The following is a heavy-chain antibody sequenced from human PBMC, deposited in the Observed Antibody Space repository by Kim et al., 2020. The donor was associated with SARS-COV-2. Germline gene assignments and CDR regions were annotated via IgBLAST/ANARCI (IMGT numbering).Heavy chain of an antibody. CDR3: ARLNSIAVAGVDY. V-gene: IGHV1-18*01. D-gene: IGHD6-19*01. J-gene: IGHJ4*02. Sequence: YAQKLQGRVTMTTDTSTSTAYMELRSLRSDDTAVYYCARLNSIAVAGVDYWGQGTLVTVSS.